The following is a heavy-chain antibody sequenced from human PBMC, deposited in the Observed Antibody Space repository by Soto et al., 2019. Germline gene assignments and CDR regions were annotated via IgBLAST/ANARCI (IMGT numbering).Heavy chain of an antibody. J-gene: IGHJ5*02. D-gene: IGHD1-1*01. CDR3: VRDGTKPLRDWFDP. CDR1: GASISGFY. Sequence: WETQTVTRAACGASISGFYWGGIRKSGGKGQERIGRIYATGTTDYNPSLKSRVMMSIHTPKTPFSLKLRSVTAADTAVYYCVRDGTKPLRDWFDPWGQEISVTVS. V-gene: IGHV4-4*07. CDR2: IYATGTT.